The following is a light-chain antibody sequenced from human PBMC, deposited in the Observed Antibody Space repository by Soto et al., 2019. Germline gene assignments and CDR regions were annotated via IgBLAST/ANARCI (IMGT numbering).Light chain of an antibody. J-gene: IGKJ2*01. Sequence: EKVLTQSPATLSLSPGERATLSCRASQSVGNYVAWYQQKPGQAPRLLISDGSNRASGIPARFVGSGSGTDFTLTITGLQPEDFAVYFCQQRDDLYTFGQGTKLQIK. CDR3: QQRDDLYT. CDR1: QSVGNY. CDR2: DGS. V-gene: IGKV3-11*01.